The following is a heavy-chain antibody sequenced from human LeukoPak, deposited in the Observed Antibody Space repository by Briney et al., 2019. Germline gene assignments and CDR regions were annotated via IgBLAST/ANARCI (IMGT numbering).Heavy chain of an antibody. J-gene: IGHJ4*02. CDR2: IYYSGST. CDR1: GGSISSYY. Sequence: SETLSLTCTVSGGSISSYYWSWIRQPPGKGLEWIGYIYYSGSTNYNPSLKSRVTISVDTSKNQFSLKLSSVTAADTAVYYCARVSSAGYYFDYWGQGTLVTVSS. CDR3: ARVSSAGYYFDY. D-gene: IGHD3-10*01. V-gene: IGHV4-59*08.